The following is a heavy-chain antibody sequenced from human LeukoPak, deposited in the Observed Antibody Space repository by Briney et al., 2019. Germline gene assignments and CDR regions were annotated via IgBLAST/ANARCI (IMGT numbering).Heavy chain of an antibody. CDR2: ISGSGCST. Sequence: GGSLRLSCAASGFTFSSYAMSWVRQAPGKGLEWVAAISGSGCSTYYADSVKGRFTISRDNSKNTLYLQMNSLRAEDTAVYYCAKGDYYGPIFDYWGQGTLVTVSS. V-gene: IGHV3-23*01. J-gene: IGHJ4*02. CDR3: AKGDYYGPIFDY. CDR1: GFTFSSYA. D-gene: IGHD4-17*01.